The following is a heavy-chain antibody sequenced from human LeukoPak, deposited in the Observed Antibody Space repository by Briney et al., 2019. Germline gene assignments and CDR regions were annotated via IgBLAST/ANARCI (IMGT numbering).Heavy chain of an antibody. CDR2: ISAYNGDT. CDR1: GYTFNNYG. D-gene: IGHD5-18*01. V-gene: IGHV1-18*04. Sequence: GASAKVSCKASGYTFNNYGINWVRQAPGQGLEWMGWISAYNGDTNYAQKFQGRVTMTTDTSTSTAYMELRSLRCDDTAVYYCARNSEVQLWFRNPFHDCWGQGTLVTVSS. CDR3: ARNSEVQLWFRNPFHDC. J-gene: IGHJ4*02.